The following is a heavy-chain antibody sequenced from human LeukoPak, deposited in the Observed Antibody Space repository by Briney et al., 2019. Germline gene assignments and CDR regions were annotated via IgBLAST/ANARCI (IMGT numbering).Heavy chain of an antibody. J-gene: IGHJ1*01. CDR2: ISVNNGDT. CDR3: ARDSSGGSNWYYAEYFQH. Sequence: ASVTVSFKSSVYTFTNYYINWLRPAPGKGLEWVGGISVNNGDTKILQRFQGRAILNPDTSTRASYMELRNLSPDDPTIYYCARDSSGGSNWYYAEYFQHWGQGALVIV. D-gene: IGHD6-13*01. V-gene: IGHV1-18*01. CDR1: VYTFTNYY.